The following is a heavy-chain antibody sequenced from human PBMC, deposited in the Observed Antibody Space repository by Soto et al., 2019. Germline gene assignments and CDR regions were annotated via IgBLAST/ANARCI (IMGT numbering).Heavy chain of an antibody. Sequence: SETLSLTCTVSGGSISSSSYYWGWIRQPPGKGLEWIGSIYYSRSTYYNPSLKSRVTISVDTSKNQFSLKLSSVTAADTAVYYCAATGGYSYGYVNYWGQGTLVTVSS. J-gene: IGHJ4*02. D-gene: IGHD5-18*01. V-gene: IGHV4-39*01. CDR2: IYYSRST. CDR1: GGSISSSSYY. CDR3: AATGGYSYGYVNY.